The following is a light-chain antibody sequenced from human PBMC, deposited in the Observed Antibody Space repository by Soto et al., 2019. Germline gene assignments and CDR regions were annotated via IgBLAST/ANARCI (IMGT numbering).Light chain of an antibody. Sequence: EIVMTQSPATLSVSPGERATLSCRASQSVSSNLAWYQQKPGQAPRLLIYGASTRATGIPARLSGSGSGTDFTLTISRLEPEDFAVYYCQQYGSPVFNFGPGTKVDI. CDR2: GAS. V-gene: IGKV3-15*01. CDR1: QSVSSN. J-gene: IGKJ3*01. CDR3: QQYGSPVFN.